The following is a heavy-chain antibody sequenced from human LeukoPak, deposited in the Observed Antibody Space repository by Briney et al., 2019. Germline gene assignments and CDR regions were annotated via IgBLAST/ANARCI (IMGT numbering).Heavy chain of an antibody. Sequence: ASVKVSCKASGYTFTAYYMHWVRQAPGQGLEWMGWINPNSGGTNYAQKFQGRITMTRETSISTAYMELSRLRSDDTAVYYCAREPTARGQDITSTVDYWGQGTLVTVSS. CDR3: AREPTARGQDITSTVDY. CDR1: GYTFTAYY. J-gene: IGHJ4*02. V-gene: IGHV1-2*02. D-gene: IGHD2-15*01. CDR2: INPNSGGT.